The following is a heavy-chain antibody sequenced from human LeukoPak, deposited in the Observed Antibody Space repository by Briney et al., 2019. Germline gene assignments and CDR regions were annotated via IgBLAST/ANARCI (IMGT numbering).Heavy chain of an antibody. CDR2: IYYSGST. Sequence: SETLSLTCTVSGGSFSSGDYYWSWIRQPPGKGLEWIGYIYYSGSTYYNPSLKSRVTLSVDTSKNRFSLKLSSVTAAATAVYYCARELVVPAALYGSGSYYQPCYFDYWGQGTLVTVSS. V-gene: IGHV4-30-4*01. CDR1: GGSFSSGDYY. D-gene: IGHD3-10*01. CDR3: ARELVVPAALYGSGSYYQPCYFDY. J-gene: IGHJ4*02.